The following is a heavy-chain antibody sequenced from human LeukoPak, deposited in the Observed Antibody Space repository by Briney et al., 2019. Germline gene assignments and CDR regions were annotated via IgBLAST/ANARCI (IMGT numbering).Heavy chain of an antibody. D-gene: IGHD6-6*01. Sequence: SSVTVSCKASDYTFRNYGISWVRQAPGQGLEWTGWISAYNVNTNYAEKLQGRVTMTTDTSTSTAYMELRSLRSDDTAVYYCARDKGIAARPVFDYWGQGTLVTVSS. CDR1: DYTFRNYG. CDR2: ISAYNVNT. J-gene: IGHJ4*02. V-gene: IGHV1-18*01. CDR3: ARDKGIAARPVFDY.